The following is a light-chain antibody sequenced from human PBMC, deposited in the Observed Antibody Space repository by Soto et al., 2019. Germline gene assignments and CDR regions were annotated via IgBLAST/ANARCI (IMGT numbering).Light chain of an antibody. CDR1: QTISSW. V-gene: IGKV1-5*01. J-gene: IGKJ1*01. Sequence: DIQITQSPFTLSASVGDRVTITCRASQTISSWLAWYQQIPGKAPKLLIYDASNLESGVPSRFSGSGSGTEFTLTISSLQPDDFAIYYCQHYSGYSRTFGQGTKVDIK. CDR2: DAS. CDR3: QHYSGYSRT.